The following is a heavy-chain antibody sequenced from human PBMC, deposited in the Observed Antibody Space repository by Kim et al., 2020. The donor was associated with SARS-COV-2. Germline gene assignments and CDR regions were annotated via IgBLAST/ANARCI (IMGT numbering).Heavy chain of an antibody. J-gene: IGHJ3*02. CDR2: ISGSGGST. D-gene: IGHD6-13*01. Sequence: GGSLRLSCAASGFTFSSYAMSWVRQAPGKGLEWVSAISGSGGSTYYADSVKGRFTISRDNSKNTLYLQMNSLRAEDTAVYYCAKMGWAAAGTSIDAFDIWGQGTMVTVSS. CDR1: GFTFSSYA. V-gene: IGHV3-23*01. CDR3: AKMGWAAAGTSIDAFDI.